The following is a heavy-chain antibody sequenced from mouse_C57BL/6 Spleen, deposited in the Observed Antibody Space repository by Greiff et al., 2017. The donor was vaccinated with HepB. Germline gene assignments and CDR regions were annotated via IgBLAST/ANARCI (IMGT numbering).Heavy chain of an antibody. CDR1: GYAFSSYW. V-gene: IGHV1-80*01. CDR2: IYPGDGDT. J-gene: IGHJ3*01. CDR3: ARERAYYSNYGFAY. D-gene: IGHD2-5*01. Sequence: QVQLQQSGAELVKPGASVKISCKASGYAFSSYWMNWVKQRPGKGLEWIGQIYPGDGDTNYNGKFKGKATLTADKSSSTAYMQLSSLTSEDSAVYFGARERAYYSNYGFAYWGQGTLVTVSA.